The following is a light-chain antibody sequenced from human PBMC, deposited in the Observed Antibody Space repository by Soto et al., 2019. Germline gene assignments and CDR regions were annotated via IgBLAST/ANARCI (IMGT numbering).Light chain of an antibody. J-gene: IGKJ2*01. CDR3: QQYGGASYT. CDR1: QSVSSGS. V-gene: IGKV3-20*01. CDR2: GTS. Sequence: EIVLTQSPGTLSLSPGERATLSCRASQSVSSGSLAWYQQKPGQAPRLLIYGTSSRASGIPDRFSGSGSGTDFTLTISRLEPEDFAVYYCQQYGGASYTFGQGTKLEI.